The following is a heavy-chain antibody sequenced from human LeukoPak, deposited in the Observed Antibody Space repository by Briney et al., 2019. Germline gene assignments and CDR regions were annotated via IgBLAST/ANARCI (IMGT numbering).Heavy chain of an antibody. CDR1: GGSFSGYY. J-gene: IGHJ4*02. Sequence: PSETLSLTCAVYGGSFSGYYWSWIRQPPGKGLEWIGEINHSGSTNYNPSLKSRVTISVDTSKNQFSLRLGSVTAADTAVYYCARASPRYCSGGTCYSTSLPFDYWGQGTLVTVSS. V-gene: IGHV4-34*01. CDR2: INHSGST. D-gene: IGHD2-15*01. CDR3: ARASPRYCSGGTCYSTSLPFDY.